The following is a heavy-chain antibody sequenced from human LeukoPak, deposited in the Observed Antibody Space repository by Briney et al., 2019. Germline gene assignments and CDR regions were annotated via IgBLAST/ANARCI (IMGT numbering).Heavy chain of an antibody. CDR1: GFTFSSYE. J-gene: IGHJ4*02. V-gene: IGHV3-48*03. CDR3: ARDNPSDSSGYYPFYFDY. D-gene: IGHD3-22*01. CDR2: ISSSGGTI. Sequence: GGSLRLSCAASGFTFSSYEMNWVRQAPGKGLEWVSYISSSGGTIYYADSVKGRFTISRDNAKNSLYLQMNSLRAEDTAVYYCARDNPSDSSGYYPFYFDYWGQGTLVTVSS.